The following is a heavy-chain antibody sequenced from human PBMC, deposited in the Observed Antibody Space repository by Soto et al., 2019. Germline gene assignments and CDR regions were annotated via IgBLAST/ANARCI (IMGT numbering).Heavy chain of an antibody. J-gene: IGHJ6*02. CDR3: ARDPFWSGYFHYGMDV. CDR2: ISAYNGNT. V-gene: IGHV1-18*04. CDR1: GYTFTSYG. D-gene: IGHD3-3*01. Sequence: GASVKVSCKASGYTFTSYGISWVRQAPGQGLEWMGWISAYNGNTNYAQKFQGRVTMTRDTSISTAYMELSRLRSDDTAVYYCARDPFWSGYFHYGMDVWGQGTTVTVSS.